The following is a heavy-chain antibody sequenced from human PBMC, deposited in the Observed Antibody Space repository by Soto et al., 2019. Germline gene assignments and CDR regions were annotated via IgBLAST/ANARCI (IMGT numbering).Heavy chain of an antibody. J-gene: IGHJ5*02. V-gene: IGHV3-74*03. CDR3: VRDDFDLGLDP. Sequence: EESLRHSGVASGFAFSRYWMHWVRQAPGKGLIWVSHIDNDGITTTYADSVRGRFTISRDNAKNTLYLQMNSLRAEDTAVYYCVRDDFDLGLDPWGLGIPVTVSS. D-gene: IGHD2-21*02. CDR1: GFAFSRYW. CDR2: IDNDGITT.